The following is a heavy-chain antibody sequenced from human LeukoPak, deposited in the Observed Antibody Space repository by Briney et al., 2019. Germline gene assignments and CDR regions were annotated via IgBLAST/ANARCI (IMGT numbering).Heavy chain of an antibody. Sequence: GGSLRLSCAASGFTFSSYWMSWVRQAPGKGLEWVANIKQDGSEKYYVDSVKGRFTISRDNAKNSLYLQMNSLRAEDTAVYYCARDLGDYILGSYRYFDYWGQGTLVTVSS. D-gene: IGHD3-16*02. J-gene: IGHJ4*02. V-gene: IGHV3-7*01. CDR2: IKQDGSEK. CDR1: GFTFSSYW. CDR3: ARDLGDYILGSYRYFDY.